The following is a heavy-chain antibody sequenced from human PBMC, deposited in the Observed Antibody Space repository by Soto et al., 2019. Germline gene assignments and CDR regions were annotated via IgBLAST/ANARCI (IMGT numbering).Heavy chain of an antibody. Sequence: EVQLLESGGGLVQPGGSLRLSCAASGFTFSSYAMSWVRQAPGKGLEWVSAISGSGGNTYYADSVKGRFTISRDNSKNTLYLQMNSLRAEDTAAYYCAKDARYGGNDITCFDYWGQGTLVTVSS. V-gene: IGHV3-23*01. CDR2: ISGSGGNT. CDR3: AKDARYGGNDITCFDY. J-gene: IGHJ4*02. CDR1: GFTFSSYA. D-gene: IGHD2-15*01.